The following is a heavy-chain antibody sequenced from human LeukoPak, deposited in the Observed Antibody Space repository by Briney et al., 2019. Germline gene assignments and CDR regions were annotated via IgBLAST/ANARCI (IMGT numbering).Heavy chain of an antibody. CDR3: ARLHVDTAMVTGFFDY. J-gene: IGHJ4*02. D-gene: IGHD5-18*01. V-gene: IGHV3-7*03. CDR2: INHNGNVN. CDR1: GFTFSSYW. Sequence: GGSLRLSCAASGFTFSSYWMNWARQAPGKGLEWVASINHNGNVNYYVDSVKGRFTISRDNAKNSLYLQMSNLRAEDTAVYYCARLHVDTAMVTGFFDYWGQGTLVTVSS.